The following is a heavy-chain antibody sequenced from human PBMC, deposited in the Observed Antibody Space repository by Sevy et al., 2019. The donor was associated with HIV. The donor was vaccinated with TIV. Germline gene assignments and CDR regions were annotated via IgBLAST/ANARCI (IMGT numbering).Heavy chain of an antibody. J-gene: IGHJ3*02. CDR3: TRHGGGVGSNYRDAFDI. V-gene: IGHV4-39*01. D-gene: IGHD1-26*01. Sequence: SETLSLTCTVSGGSISSSNYYWGWIRQPPGKGLEWIGNIYYSGSSYYHPSLKSRVTISVDTSKKQFSLRLSFVTAADTAVYYWTRHGGGVGSNYRDAFDIWGQGTMVTVSS. CDR2: IYYSGSS. CDR1: GGSISSSNYY.